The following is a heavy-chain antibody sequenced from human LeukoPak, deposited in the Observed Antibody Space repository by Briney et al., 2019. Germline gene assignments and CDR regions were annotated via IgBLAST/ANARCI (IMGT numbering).Heavy chain of an antibody. D-gene: IGHD5-12*01. Sequence: ASVKVSCKASGYTFTSYYMHWVRQAPGQGLEWMGWINPNSGGTNYAQKLQGRVTMTRDTSTSTAYMELSRLRSDDTAVYYCARGHHPYDPSDYWGQGTLVTVSS. CDR1: GYTFTSYY. CDR3: ARGHHPYDPSDY. V-gene: IGHV1-2*02. CDR2: INPNSGGT. J-gene: IGHJ4*02.